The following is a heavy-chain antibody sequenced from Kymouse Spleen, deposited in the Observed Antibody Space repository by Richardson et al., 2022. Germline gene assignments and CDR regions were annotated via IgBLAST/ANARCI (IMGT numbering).Heavy chain of an antibody. CDR2: INHSGST. Sequence: QVQLQQWGAGLLKPSETLSLTCAVYGGSFSGYYWSWIRQPPGKGLEWIGEINHSGSTNYNPSLKSRVTISVDTSKNQFSLKLSSVTAADTAVYYCARALIVGATLFDYWGQGTLVTVSS. D-gene: IGHD1-26*01. CDR3: ARALIVGATLFDY. V-gene: IGHV4-34*01. CDR1: GGSFSGYY. J-gene: IGHJ4*02.